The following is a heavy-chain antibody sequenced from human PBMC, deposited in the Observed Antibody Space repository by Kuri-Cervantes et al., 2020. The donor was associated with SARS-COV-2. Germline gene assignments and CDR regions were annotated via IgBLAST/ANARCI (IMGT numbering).Heavy chain of an antibody. CDR3: AKDESAWEWYYYYYMDV. V-gene: IGHV3-21*01. Sequence: GESLKISCAASGFTFSSYSMNWVRQAPGKGLEWVSSISSSSSYIYYADSVKGRFTISRDNAKNSLYLQMNSLRAVDTAVYYCAKDESAWEWYYYYYMDVWGKGTTVTVSS. CDR1: GFTFSSYS. J-gene: IGHJ6*03. CDR2: ISSSSSYI. D-gene: IGHD1-26*01.